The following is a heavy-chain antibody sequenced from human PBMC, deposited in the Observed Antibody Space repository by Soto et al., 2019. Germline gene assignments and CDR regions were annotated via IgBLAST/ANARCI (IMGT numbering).Heavy chain of an antibody. CDR2: IKNDGSEQ. CDR1: GFTFSTYY. CDR3: SRGNWSREH. V-gene: IGHV3-7*01. J-gene: IGHJ4*01. Sequence: PEGTLRRSCAASGFTFSTYYMTWVRQAPGKGLEWVASIKNDGSEQYYVACVKGRFTISRDNAKNGLYLQMNSLRARDTALYYYSRGNWSREHWGDGTRVTVFS. D-gene: IGHD1-1*01.